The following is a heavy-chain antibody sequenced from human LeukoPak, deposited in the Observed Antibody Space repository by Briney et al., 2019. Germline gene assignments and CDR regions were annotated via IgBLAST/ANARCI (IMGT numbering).Heavy chain of an antibody. CDR3: ATINSGSDY. CDR1: GYTFTSYY. CDR2: INPSDGGT. D-gene: IGHD4-23*01. V-gene: IGHV1-46*01. J-gene: IGHJ4*02. Sequence: ASVKVSCKASGYTFTSYYMHWVRQAPGQGLEWMGIINPSDGGTRYAQKFQGRVTMTRDTSTSTVDMELSSLRSEDTAVYYCATINSGSDYWGQGTLVTVSS.